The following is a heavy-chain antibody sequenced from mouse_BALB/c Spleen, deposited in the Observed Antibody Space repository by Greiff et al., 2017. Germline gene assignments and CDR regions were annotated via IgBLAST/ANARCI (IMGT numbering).Heavy chain of an antibody. CDR3: ARSLYGNYGYWYFDV. CDR1: GYAFTSYN. Sequence: VQLQQSGPELVKPGASVKVSCKASGYAFTSYNMYWVKESHGKSLEWIGYIDPYNGGTSYNQKFKGKATLTVDKSSSTAYMHLNSLTSEDSAVYYCARSLYGNYGYWYFDVWGAGTTVTVSS. V-gene: IGHV1S135*01. D-gene: IGHD2-1*01. J-gene: IGHJ1*01. CDR2: IDPYNGGT.